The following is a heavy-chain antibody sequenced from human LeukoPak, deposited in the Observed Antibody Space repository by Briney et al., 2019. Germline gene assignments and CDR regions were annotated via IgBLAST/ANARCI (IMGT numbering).Heavy chain of an antibody. CDR1: GFTFSNYW. Sequence: GGSLRLSCAASGFTFSNYWMHWVRQAPGKGLVWVSRINSDGSSTSYADSVKGRFTISGDNAKNTLYLQMNSLRAEDTAVYYCARDRYSNWFDPWGQGTLVTVSS. J-gene: IGHJ5*02. CDR3: ARDRYSNWFDP. D-gene: IGHD1-26*01. V-gene: IGHV3-74*01. CDR2: INSDGSST.